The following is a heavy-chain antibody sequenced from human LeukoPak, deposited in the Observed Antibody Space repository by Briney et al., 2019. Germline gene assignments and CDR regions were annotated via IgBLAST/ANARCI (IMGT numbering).Heavy chain of an antibody. Sequence: GGSLRLSCAASGFTFSSYWMSWVRQAPGKGLEWVANIKQDGSEKYYVDSVKGRFTISRDNAKNSLYLQMNSLRAEDTAVYYCARERRAYSSSWSPRGRGNWFDPWGQGTLVTVSS. V-gene: IGHV3-7*01. J-gene: IGHJ5*02. CDR3: ARERRAYSSSWSPRGRGNWFDP. CDR2: IKQDGSEK. D-gene: IGHD6-13*01. CDR1: GFTFSSYW.